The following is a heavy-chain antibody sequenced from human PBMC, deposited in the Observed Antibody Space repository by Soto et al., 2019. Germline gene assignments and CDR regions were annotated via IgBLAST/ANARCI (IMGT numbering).Heavy chain of an antibody. CDR1: GYTFTSYG. J-gene: IGHJ4*02. CDR2: ISAYNGNT. CDR3: ARDLTTTYYDILTAPDY. Sequence: QVQLVQSGAEVKKPGASVKVSCKASGYTFTSYGIRWVRQAPGQGLEWMGWISAYNGNTNYAQKLQGRVTMTTDTSTSTAYMELRSLRSDDTAVYYCARDLTTTYYDILTAPDYWGQGTLVTVSS. V-gene: IGHV1-18*01. D-gene: IGHD3-9*01.